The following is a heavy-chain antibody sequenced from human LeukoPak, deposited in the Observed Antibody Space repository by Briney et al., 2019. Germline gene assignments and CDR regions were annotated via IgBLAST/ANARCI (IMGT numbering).Heavy chain of an antibody. Sequence: PGGSLRLSCAASGFTFSSYAMSWVRQAPGKGLEWVSAISGSGGSAYYADSVKGRSTISRDNSKNTLYLQMNSLRAEDTAVYYCAKGGVVVIRLGDYWGQGTLVTVSS. CDR1: GFTFSSYA. D-gene: IGHD3-22*01. J-gene: IGHJ4*02. V-gene: IGHV3-23*01. CDR2: ISGSGGSA. CDR3: AKGGVVVIRLGDY.